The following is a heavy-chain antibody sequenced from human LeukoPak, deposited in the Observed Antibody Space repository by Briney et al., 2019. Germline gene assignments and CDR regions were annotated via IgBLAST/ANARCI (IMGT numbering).Heavy chain of an antibody. CDR3: ARAYGDVGYYFDY. V-gene: IGHV3-23*01. Sequence: GGSLRLSCEASGFTFSSYWMSWVRQAPGKGLEWVSAISGSGGTTYYADSVKGRFTISRDNSMNTLYLQMNSLRAEDTAVYYCARAYGDVGYYFDYWGQGTLVTVSS. CDR2: ISGSGGTT. CDR1: GFTFSSYW. D-gene: IGHD4-17*01. J-gene: IGHJ4*02.